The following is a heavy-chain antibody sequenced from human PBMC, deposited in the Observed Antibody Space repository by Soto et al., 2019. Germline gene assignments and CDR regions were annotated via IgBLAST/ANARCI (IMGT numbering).Heavy chain of an antibody. CDR3: AHCTIHDYGDYDPGTSHVFDS. D-gene: IGHD4-17*01. J-gene: IGHJ4*02. Sequence: QITLKESGPSPVKPTQTLTVTCTFSGFSLSNSGVGVAWIRQPPGKALEWLALIYGDNDKRYSPSLKTRLTITKDTSKNQVVLTRTNMDPVDTATYYCAHCTIHDYGDYDPGTSHVFDSWGQGTLVTVSS. V-gene: IGHV2-5*02. CDR2: IYGDNDK. CDR1: GFSLSNSGVG.